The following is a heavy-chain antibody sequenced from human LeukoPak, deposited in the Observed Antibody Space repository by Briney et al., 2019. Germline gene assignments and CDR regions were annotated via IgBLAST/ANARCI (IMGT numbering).Heavy chain of an antibody. J-gene: IGHJ3*02. CDR3: AAATGATAGSYAFDI. V-gene: IGHV3-21*04. CDR1: GFTFSSYS. Sequence: GGSLRLSCAASGFTFSSYSMNWVRQAPGKGLEWVSSISSSSSYIYYADSVKGRFTISRDNAKNSLYLQMNSLRAEDTAVYYCAAATGATAGSYAFDIWGQGTMVTVSS. CDR2: ISSSSSYI. D-gene: IGHD1-26*01.